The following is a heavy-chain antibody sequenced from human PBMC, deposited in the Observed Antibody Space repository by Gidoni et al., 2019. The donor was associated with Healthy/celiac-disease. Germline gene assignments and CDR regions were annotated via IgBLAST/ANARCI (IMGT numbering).Heavy chain of an antibody. Sequence: QVQLQESGPGLVKPSQTLSLTCTVSGGSISSGGYYWSWIRQHPGKGLEWIGYIYYSGSTYYNPSLKSRVTISVDTSKNQFSLKLSSVTAADTAVYYCARAPGIAAAGPYDFDYWGQGTLVTVSS. J-gene: IGHJ4*02. CDR3: ARAPGIAAAGPYDFDY. D-gene: IGHD6-13*01. CDR1: GGSISSGGYY. CDR2: IYYSGST. V-gene: IGHV4-31*03.